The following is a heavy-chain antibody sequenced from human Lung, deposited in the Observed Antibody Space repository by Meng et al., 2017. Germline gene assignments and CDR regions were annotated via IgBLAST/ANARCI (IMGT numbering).Heavy chain of an antibody. CDR3: GRVSLEQWLSGGYDYHPAMDV. CDR1: EYSFTNFY. J-gene: IGHJ6*02. Sequence: GESLKISCKASEYSFTNFYIYWVRQAPGQGFEWMGRINPNSGGTNYAQKFQGRVTMTRDTSISTAYMELSSLRSDDTAVYYCGRVSLEQWLSGGYDYHPAMDVWGQGTTVTVSS. V-gene: IGHV1-2*06. CDR2: INPNSGGT. D-gene: IGHD6-19*01.